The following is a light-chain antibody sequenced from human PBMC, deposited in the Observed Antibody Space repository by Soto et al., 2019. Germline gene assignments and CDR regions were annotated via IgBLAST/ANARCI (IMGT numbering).Light chain of an antibody. CDR2: KIS. CDR3: LQATQFPWT. J-gene: IGKJ1*01. V-gene: IGKV2-24*01. Sequence: VMTQSPLARPVTLVQPASISCRSNQTLVHSDGIAYFSWFQQRPGRSPRLLIHKISNRFSGVPDRFSGSGAGTEFTLKISRVEAEDVGVYYCLQATQFPWTFGQGTKVDIK. CDR1: QTLVHSDGIAY.